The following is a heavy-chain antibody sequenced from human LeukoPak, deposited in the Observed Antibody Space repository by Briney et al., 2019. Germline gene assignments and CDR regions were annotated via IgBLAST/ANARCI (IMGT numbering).Heavy chain of an antibody. Sequence: SETLSLTCTVSGGSINSSGYYWGWIRQPPGKGLEWIADIYYSGSTYYNPSLKSRVSISIDTSNNHFSLRLSSVTAADTALYYCARRRYYDSTGYLDWGQGTLVTVSS. CDR3: ARRRYYDSTGYLD. D-gene: IGHD3-22*01. CDR1: GGSINSSGYY. V-gene: IGHV4-39*02. J-gene: IGHJ1*01. CDR2: IYYSGST.